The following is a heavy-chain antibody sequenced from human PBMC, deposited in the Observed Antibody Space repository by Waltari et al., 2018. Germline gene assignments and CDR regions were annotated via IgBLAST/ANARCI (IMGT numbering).Heavy chain of an antibody. CDR2: ISFDGSSK. D-gene: IGHD1-1*01. CDR3: AREERRTFDY. Sequence: QVQLVESGGGVVQPGRSLRLSCAASGFIFSSYAMHWVRQAPGKGREWVAVISFDGSSKYYADSVKGRFTISRDNSKNTLYLQMNSLRAEDTAVYYCAREERRTFDYWGQGTLVTVSS. CDR1: GFIFSSYA. V-gene: IGHV3-30*01. J-gene: IGHJ4*02.